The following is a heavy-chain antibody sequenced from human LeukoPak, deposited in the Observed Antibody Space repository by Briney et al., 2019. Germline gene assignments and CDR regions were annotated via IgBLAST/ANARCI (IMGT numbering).Heavy chain of an antibody. CDR2: IYTSGST. CDR3: ARRSWGVYYFDY. J-gene: IGHJ4*02. Sequence: SETLSLTCSVSGGSISSYYWSWIRQPPGKGLEWIGYIYTSGSTNYNPSLKSRVTISVDTSKNQFSLKLSSVTAADTAVYYCARRSWGVYYFDYWGQGTLVTVSS. CDR1: GGSISSYY. V-gene: IGHV4-4*09. D-gene: IGHD3-10*01.